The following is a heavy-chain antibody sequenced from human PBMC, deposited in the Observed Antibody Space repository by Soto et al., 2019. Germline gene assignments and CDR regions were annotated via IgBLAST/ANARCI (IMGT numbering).Heavy chain of an antibody. CDR2: IYHSGST. J-gene: IGHJ6*02. D-gene: IGHD3-3*01. CDR1: GGSISSSNW. Sequence: PSETLSLTCAVSGGSISSSNWWSWVRQPPGEGLEWIGEIYHSGSTNYNPSLKSRVTISVDKSKNQFSLKLSSVTAADTAVYYCASDRIARSITIFGVVTTVRDYYGMDVWGQGTTVTVSS. CDR3: ASDRIARSITIFGVVTTVRDYYGMDV. V-gene: IGHV4-4*02.